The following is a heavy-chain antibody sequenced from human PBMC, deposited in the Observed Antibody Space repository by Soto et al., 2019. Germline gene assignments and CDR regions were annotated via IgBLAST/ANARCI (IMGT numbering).Heavy chain of an antibody. V-gene: IGHV3-23*01. CDR2: ISGSGGST. D-gene: IGHD4-17*01. Sequence: GGSLRLSCAASGFTFSSYAMSWVRQAPGKGLEWVSAISGSGGSTYYADSVKGRFTISRDNSKNTLYLQMNSLRAEDTAVYYCATADYGDYYYYGMDVWGQGTTVTVSS. CDR1: GFTFSSYA. J-gene: IGHJ6*02. CDR3: ATADYGDYYYYGMDV.